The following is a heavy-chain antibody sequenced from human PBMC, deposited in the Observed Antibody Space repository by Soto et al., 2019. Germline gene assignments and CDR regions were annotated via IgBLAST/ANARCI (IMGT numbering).Heavy chain of an antibody. J-gene: IGHJ4*02. CDR3: AKVDAPFDN. CDR1: GFTFSSYL. V-gene: IGHV3-23*01. Sequence: GGSLILSCVASGFTFSSYLMNWVRQAPGRGLEWVSGLSGSGDGSYYTDSVKGRFTISRDNSKNTLYLQMNSLRAEDTAVYFCAKVDAPFDNWGQGTLVTVSS. CDR2: LSGSGDGS.